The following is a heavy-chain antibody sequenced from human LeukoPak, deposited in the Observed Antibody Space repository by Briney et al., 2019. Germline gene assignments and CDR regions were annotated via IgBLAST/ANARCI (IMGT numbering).Heavy chain of an antibody. J-gene: IGHJ4*02. V-gene: IGHV3-74*01. CDR3: ATLGSYFDY. CDR1: GFTFSSYW. Sequence: GGSLRLSCAASGFTFSSYWMHWVRHAPGKGLVWVSRISSEGSSTNYADSVMGRFTVSRDNAENTLFLQMNSLRAEDTAVYYCATLGSYFDYWGQGTLVTVSP. CDR2: ISSEGSST. D-gene: IGHD3-10*01.